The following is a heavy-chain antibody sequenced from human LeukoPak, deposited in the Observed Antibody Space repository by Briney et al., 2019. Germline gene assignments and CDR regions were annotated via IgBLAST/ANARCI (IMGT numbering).Heavy chain of an antibody. CDR2: IYNSETT. CDR1: GASIIRYY. CDR3: AGGGYCSSASCFAPLFDW. D-gene: IGHD2-2*01. Sequence: TSETLSLTCTVSGASIIRYYWSWIRQSPGKGLEWIGYIYNSETTNYNPSLKSRVAMSLYTSKSQFSLRLRSVTAADTALYFCAGGGYCSSASCFAPLFDWWGRGILVTVSS. V-gene: IGHV4-59*01. J-gene: IGHJ4*02.